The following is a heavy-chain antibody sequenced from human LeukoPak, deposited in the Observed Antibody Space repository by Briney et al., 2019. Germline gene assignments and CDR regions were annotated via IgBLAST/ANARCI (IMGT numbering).Heavy chain of an antibody. CDR1: GFTFSSYW. Sequence: PGGSLRLSCAASGFTFSSYWMHWVRQAPVKGLVWVSRINSDGSSTSYADSVKGRFTISRDNAKNTLYLQMNSLRAEDTAVYYCARVRIAARYYFDYWGQGTLVTVSS. CDR3: ARVRIAARYYFDY. V-gene: IGHV3-74*01. J-gene: IGHJ4*02. D-gene: IGHD6-6*01. CDR2: INSDGSST.